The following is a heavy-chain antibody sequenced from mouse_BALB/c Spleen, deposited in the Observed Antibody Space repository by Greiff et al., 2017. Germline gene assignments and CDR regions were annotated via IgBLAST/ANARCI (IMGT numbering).Heavy chain of an antibody. CDR3: ARSSVYGNPWYFDV. CDR1: GYTFSSYW. V-gene: IGHV1-9*01. D-gene: IGHD2-1*01. Sequence: QVQLQQSGAELMKPGASVKISCKATGYTFSSYWIEWVKQRPGHGLEWIGEILPGSGSTNYNEKFKGKATFTADTSSNTAYMQLSSLTSEDSAVYYCARSSVYGNPWYFDVWGAGTTVTVSS. CDR2: ILPGSGST. J-gene: IGHJ1*01.